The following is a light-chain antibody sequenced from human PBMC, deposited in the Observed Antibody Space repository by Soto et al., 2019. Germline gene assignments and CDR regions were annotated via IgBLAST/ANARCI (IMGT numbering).Light chain of an antibody. CDR2: GAS. CDR3: KEYHNWPPMTT. J-gene: IGKJ2*01. Sequence: EIVMTQSPATLSASPGERATLSCTASQSVSSNLAWYQQKPGQAPRLLIYGASTRATGIPARFSGSGSGTAFTLTLSSLESEDFAVYYCKEYHNWPPMTTFGQGAKVEIK. V-gene: IGKV3-15*01. CDR1: QSVSSN.